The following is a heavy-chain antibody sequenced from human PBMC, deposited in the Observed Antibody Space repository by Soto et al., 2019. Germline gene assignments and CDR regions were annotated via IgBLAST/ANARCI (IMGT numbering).Heavy chain of an antibody. D-gene: IGHD3-3*01. CDR1: GFTFSSYA. CDR2: ISGSGGST. J-gene: IGHJ5*02. CDR3: AKAYYDFWSGYHSNWFDP. Sequence: GGSLRLSCAASGFTFSSYAMSWVRQAPGKGLEWVSAISGSGGSTYYADSVKGRFTISRDNSKNTLYLQMNSLRAEDTAVYYCAKAYYDFWSGYHSNWFDPWGQGTLVTVS. V-gene: IGHV3-23*01.